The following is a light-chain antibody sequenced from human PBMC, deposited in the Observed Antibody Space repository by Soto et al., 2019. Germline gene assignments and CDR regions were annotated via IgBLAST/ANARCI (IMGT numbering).Light chain of an antibody. J-gene: IGKJ4*01. Sequence: EIVLTQSPATLSLSPGERATLSCRASQSVSSYLAWYQQKPGQAPRLLIYDASNRATGIPARLSGSGSGTDFTLNISSLEPEDFAVYYCQQRSNWPLTFGGGTKLEIK. CDR2: DAS. CDR3: QQRSNWPLT. CDR1: QSVSSY. V-gene: IGKV3-11*01.